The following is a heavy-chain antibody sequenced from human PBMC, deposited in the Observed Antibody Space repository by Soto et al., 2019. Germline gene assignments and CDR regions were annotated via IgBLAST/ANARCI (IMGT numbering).Heavy chain of an antibody. CDR2: IYSAGNT. CDR1: GFTVSSNY. J-gene: IGHJ6*01. V-gene: IGHV3-66*01. Sequence: EVQLVESGGDLVQPGGSLRLSCVASGFTVSSNYMSWVRQAPGKGLEWISIIYSAGNTYYADPVKGRFTISRDNSKNTLYLQMNSLGAEDTAVYYCARDFVVGGPTINYYYGMDVW. D-gene: IGHD1-26*01. CDR3: ARDFVVGGPTINYYYGMDV.